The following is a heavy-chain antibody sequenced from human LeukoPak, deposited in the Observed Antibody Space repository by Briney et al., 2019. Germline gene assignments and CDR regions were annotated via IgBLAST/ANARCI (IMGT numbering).Heavy chain of an antibody. J-gene: IGHJ3*02. Sequence: PSETLSLTCTVSGGSISGYYWSWIRQPPGKGLEWVGYISYSGSTNYNPSLKSRVTISVDTSKNQFSLKLSSVTAADTAVYYCARDPSFGAFDIWGQGTMVTVSS. CDR3: ARDPSFGAFDI. CDR2: ISYSGST. V-gene: IGHV4-59*01. D-gene: IGHD3-3*01. CDR1: GGSISGYY.